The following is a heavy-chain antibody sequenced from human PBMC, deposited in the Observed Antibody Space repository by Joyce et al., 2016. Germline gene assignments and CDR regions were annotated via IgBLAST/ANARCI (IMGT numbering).Heavy chain of an antibody. D-gene: IGHD1-26*01. Sequence: QLQLQESGPGLVKPSETLSLTCTVSGGSISSSSYYWGWIRQPPGKGLEWIGSIYYSGSTYYNPSLKSRVTISVDTSKNQFSLKLSSVTAADTAVYYCAIRGWELLNYFDYWGQGTLVTVSS. V-gene: IGHV4-39*01. CDR2: IYYSGST. J-gene: IGHJ4*02. CDR3: AIRGWELLNYFDY. CDR1: GGSISSSSYY.